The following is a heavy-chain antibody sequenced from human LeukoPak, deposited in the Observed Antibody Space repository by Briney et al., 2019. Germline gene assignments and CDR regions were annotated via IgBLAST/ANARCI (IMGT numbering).Heavy chain of an antibody. D-gene: IGHD5-18*01. CDR3: ARVLYSYAVDY. CDR1: AGAMGIYY. V-gene: IGHV4-59*01. Sequence: SETLSRSGTVAAGAMGIYYWGWLRQPAGKGLDWFGYIYSSGSTNYNPSLNSRVTISVDTSKTHFSLKLSSVTAADTAVYYCARVLYSYAVDYWGQGTLVTVSS. J-gene: IGHJ4*02. CDR2: IYSSGST.